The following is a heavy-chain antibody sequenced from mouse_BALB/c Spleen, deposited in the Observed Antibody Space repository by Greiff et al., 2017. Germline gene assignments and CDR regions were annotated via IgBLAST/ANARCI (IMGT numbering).Heavy chain of an antibody. D-gene: IGHD2-2*01. Sequence: VQLQQSGAELVRPGTSVKISCKASGYTFTNYWLGWVKQRPGHGLEWIGDIYPGGGYTNYNEKFKGKATLTADTSSSTAYMQLSSLTSEDSAVYFCARLGDGYDWYFDVWGAGTTVTVSS. CDR1: GYTFTNYW. CDR2: IYPGGGYT. V-gene: IGHV1-63*02. J-gene: IGHJ1*01. CDR3: ARLGDGYDWYFDV.